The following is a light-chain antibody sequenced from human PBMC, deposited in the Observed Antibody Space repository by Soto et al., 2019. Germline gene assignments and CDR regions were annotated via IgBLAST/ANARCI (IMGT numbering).Light chain of an antibody. J-gene: IGKJ1*01. CDR2: GAS. V-gene: IGKV3-15*01. CDR1: QSVTSSY. CDR3: QQYNNWPWT. Sequence: EIVLTQSPATLSSFPGDRVTLSCRASQSVTSSYLAWYQQKPGQAPRLLIHGASTRAPGFPARFSGSGSGTDFTLTISSLQSEDFAVYYCQQYNNWPWTFGQGTKVDNK.